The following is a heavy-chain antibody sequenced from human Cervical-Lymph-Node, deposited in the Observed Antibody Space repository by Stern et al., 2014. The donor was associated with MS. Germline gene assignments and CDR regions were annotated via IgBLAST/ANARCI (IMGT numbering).Heavy chain of an antibody. V-gene: IGHV1-46*02. J-gene: IGHJ6*02. CDR1: EYTHNNYL. CDR3: AVRYCSGGRCYSXPDV. CDR2: INPSGAT. D-gene: IGHD2-15*01. Sequence: VPLEESGSEVKKPGASVKVSCKASEYTHNNYLIHWVRQAPGQRPDWMGVINPSGATNYAQKVQDRVTMTTDASTSTFYMELSRLRSEDTAVYYCAVRYCSGGRCYSXPDVWGQGTTVIVSS.